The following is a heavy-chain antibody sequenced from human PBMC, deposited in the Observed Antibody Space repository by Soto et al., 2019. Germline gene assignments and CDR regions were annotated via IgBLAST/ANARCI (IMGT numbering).Heavy chain of an antibody. D-gene: IGHD5-12*01. J-gene: IGHJ4*02. Sequence: GASVKVSCKASGYTFTGYYMHWVRQAPGQGLEWMGWVNPNSGGTNYAQKFQGRVTMTRDTSISTAYMELSSLRSEDTAIYYCARDAELATIPLDFWGKGTLVTV. CDR2: VNPNSGGT. CDR3: ARDAELATIPLDF. V-gene: IGHV1-2*02. CDR1: GYTFTGYY.